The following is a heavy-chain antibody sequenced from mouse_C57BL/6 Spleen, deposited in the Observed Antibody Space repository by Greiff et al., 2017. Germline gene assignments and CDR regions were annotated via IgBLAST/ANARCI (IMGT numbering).Heavy chain of an antibody. CDR2: IYWDDDK. CDR3: ARRALYYYGSSRGYAMDY. D-gene: IGHD1-1*01. CDR1: GFSLSTSGMG. J-gene: IGHJ4*01. V-gene: IGHV8-12*01. Sequence: QVTLKESGPGILQSSQTLSLTCSFSGFSLSTSGMGVSWIRQPSGKGLEWLAHIYWDDDKRYNPSLKSRLTISKDTSRNQVFLKITSVDTADTATYYCARRALYYYGSSRGYAMDYWGQGTSVTVSS.